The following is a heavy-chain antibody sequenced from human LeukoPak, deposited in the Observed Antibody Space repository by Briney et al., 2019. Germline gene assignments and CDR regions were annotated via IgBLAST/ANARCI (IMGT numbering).Heavy chain of an antibody. CDR2: IYHSGST. Sequence: KPSETLSLTCTVSGYSISSGYYWGWIRQPPGKGLEWIGSIYHSGSTYYNPSLKSRVTISVDTSKNQFSLKLSSVTAADTAVYYCAREVNLVATTNWFDPWGQGTLVTVSS. J-gene: IGHJ5*02. CDR1: GYSISSGYY. CDR3: AREVNLVATTNWFDP. D-gene: IGHD5-12*01. V-gene: IGHV4-38-2*02.